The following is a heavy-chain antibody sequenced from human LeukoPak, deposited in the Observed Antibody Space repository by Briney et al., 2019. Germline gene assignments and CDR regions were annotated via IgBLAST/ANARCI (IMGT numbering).Heavy chain of an antibody. V-gene: IGHV3-30*03. CDR3: ARIHSGYEPPKEYYGMDV. Sequence: GGSLRLSCVASGFSFSDFGMHRVRQAPGKGLEWVAVISYDGSNKYYADSVKGRFTISRDNSKNTLYMQVNSLKSEDTAVYYCARIHSGYEPPKEYYGMDVWGKGTTVTVSS. CDR1: GFSFSDFG. CDR2: ISYDGSNK. J-gene: IGHJ6*04. D-gene: IGHD5-12*01.